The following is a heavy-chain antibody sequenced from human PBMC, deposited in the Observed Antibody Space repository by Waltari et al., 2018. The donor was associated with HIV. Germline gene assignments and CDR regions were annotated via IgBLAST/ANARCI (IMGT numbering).Heavy chain of an antibody. CDR2: INPPSGDT. CDR3: ARPAEDYYDSSGYVY. CDR1: GYTFTGYS. J-gene: IGHJ4*02. V-gene: IGHV1-2*02. Sequence: QVQLVQSGAEMKKPGASVLVSCKASGYTFTGYSMHWVRQAPGQGLEWMGWINPPSGDTNCAQKFQGRVTLTRYTSISTAYMELSRLRHDDTAVYYCARPAEDYYDSSGYVYWGQGTLVTVSS. D-gene: IGHD3-22*01.